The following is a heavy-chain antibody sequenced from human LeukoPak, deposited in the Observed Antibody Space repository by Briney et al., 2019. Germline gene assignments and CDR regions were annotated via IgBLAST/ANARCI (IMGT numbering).Heavy chain of an antibody. Sequence: GGSLRLSCAASGFTFSSYWMNWLRQAPGKGLEWVANVKQDGSEKYYVDSVKGRFTISKDNAKNSLYLQMNSLRAEDTAVYYCAKEGDYPILTYDSWGQGALVTVSS. CDR2: VKQDGSEK. CDR1: GFTFSSYW. D-gene: IGHD2-21*01. CDR3: AKEGDYPILTYDS. V-gene: IGHV3-7*01. J-gene: IGHJ5*01.